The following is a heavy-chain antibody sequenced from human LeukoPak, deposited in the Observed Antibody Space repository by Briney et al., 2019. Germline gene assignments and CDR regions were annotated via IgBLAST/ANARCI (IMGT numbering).Heavy chain of an antibody. CDR2: ISYDGNDK. CDR3: AKDSFWFGDLLGGMDV. Sequence: GGSLRLSCATSGFIFSRYWMSWVRQAPGKGLEWVAVISYDGNDKYYADSVKGRFTISRDISKNTLYLQMDTLRTEDTAVYYCAKDSFWFGDLLGGMDVWGQGTTVTVSS. J-gene: IGHJ6*02. D-gene: IGHD3-10*01. CDR1: GFIFSRYW. V-gene: IGHV3-30*18.